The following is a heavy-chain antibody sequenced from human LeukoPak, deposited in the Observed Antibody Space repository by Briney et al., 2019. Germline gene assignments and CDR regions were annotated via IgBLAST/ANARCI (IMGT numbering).Heavy chain of an antibody. CDR1: GFSFSTYW. D-gene: IGHD4-17*01. V-gene: IGHV3-53*04. CDR2: IYSGGST. Sequence: PGGSLRLSCAASGFSFSTYWMSWVRQAPGKGLEWVSVIYSGGSTAYADSVKGRFTISRHNSRNILYLQMDSLRPEDAGVYYCARDRGYGDFYFEYWGLGALVTVSS. J-gene: IGHJ4*02. CDR3: ARDRGYGDFYFEY.